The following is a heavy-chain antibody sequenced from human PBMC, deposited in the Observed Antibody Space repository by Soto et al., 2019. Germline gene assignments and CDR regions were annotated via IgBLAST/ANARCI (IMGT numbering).Heavy chain of an antibody. J-gene: IGHJ5*02. CDR1: GGTFSSYA. V-gene: IGHV1-69*13. CDR3: AGSPIYIYIAAAPPNWFDP. CDR2: IIPIFGTA. D-gene: IGHD6-13*01. Sequence: GASVKVSCKASGGTFSSYAISWVRQAPGQGLEWMGGIIPIFGTANYAQKFQGRVTITADESTSTAYMELSSLRSEDTAVYYCAGSPIYIYIAAAPPNWFDPWGQGTLVTVSS.